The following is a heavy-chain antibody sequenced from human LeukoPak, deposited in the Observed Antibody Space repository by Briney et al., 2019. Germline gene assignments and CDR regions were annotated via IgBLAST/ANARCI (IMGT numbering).Heavy chain of an antibody. CDR1: GYTLTSYG. CDR2: ISAYYGNT. CDR3: ARGYCSSTSCYTGDY. D-gene: IGHD2-2*02. J-gene: IGHJ4*02. Sequence: ASVKVSCKASGYTLTSYGISWVRQAPGQGLEWMGWISAYYGNTNYAQKLQGRVTMTTDTSTSTAYMELRSLRSDDTAVYYCARGYCSSTSCYTGDYWGQGTLVTVSS. V-gene: IGHV1-18*01.